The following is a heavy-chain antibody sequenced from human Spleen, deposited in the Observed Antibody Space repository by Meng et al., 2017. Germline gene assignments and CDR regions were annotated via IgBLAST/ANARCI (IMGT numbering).Heavy chain of an antibody. J-gene: IGHJ4*02. CDR2: IIPIFDKA. D-gene: IGHD2-21*01. Sequence: QVHRVQSGAEVEKPGSSVRVSCKGSGGTFSTYTTSWVRQAPGQGLEWMGGIIPIFDKANYAQKFQGRVTITADESTSTVYMELRSLRSNDTAVYYCARDELRQQLVRWGQGTLVTVSS. CDR3: ARDELRQQLVR. CDR1: GGTFSTYT. V-gene: IGHV1-69*01.